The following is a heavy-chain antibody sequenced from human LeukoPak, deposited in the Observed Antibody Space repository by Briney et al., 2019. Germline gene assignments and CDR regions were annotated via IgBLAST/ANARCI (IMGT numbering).Heavy chain of an antibody. CDR1: GFTFSSYS. CDR2: IRTSGNTV. Sequence: GGSLRLSCAASGFTFSSYSMNWVRQAPGKGLEWVSYIRTSGNTVYYADSVKGRFTISRDNADNSLYLQMNSLRDEDTAVYYCASDRDFAFDYWGQGTLVTGSS. V-gene: IGHV3-48*02. J-gene: IGHJ4*02. CDR3: ASDRDFAFDY.